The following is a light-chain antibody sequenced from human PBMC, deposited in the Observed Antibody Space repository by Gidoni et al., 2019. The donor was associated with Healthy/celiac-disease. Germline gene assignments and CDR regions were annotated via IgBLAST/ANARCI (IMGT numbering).Light chain of an antibody. Sequence: DVPMSQSPPSLSASVGDRVTITCRASQSISSYLNWYQPKPGKAPKLLIYAASSLQSGVPSRFSGSGSGTDFTLTISSLQPEDFATYYCQQSYSTPFTFGPGTKVEIK. CDR3: QQSYSTPFT. J-gene: IGKJ3*01. V-gene: IGKV1-39*01. CDR2: AAS. CDR1: QSISSY.